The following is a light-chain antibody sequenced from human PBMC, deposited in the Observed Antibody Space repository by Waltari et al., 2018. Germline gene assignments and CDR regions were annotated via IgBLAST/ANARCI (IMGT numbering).Light chain of an antibody. CDR2: STS. CDR1: QTVSSTY. J-gene: IGKJ1*01. Sequence: EIVMTQSPGTLSLSPGEGATLSCRASQTVSSTYLAWYQQKPGQAPRLLIYSTSTRATGFPDKFSGSGSGTDFTLTISRLEPEDFAVYYCQLYDGSRTFGQGTKVEIK. CDR3: QLYDGSRT. V-gene: IGKV3-20*01.